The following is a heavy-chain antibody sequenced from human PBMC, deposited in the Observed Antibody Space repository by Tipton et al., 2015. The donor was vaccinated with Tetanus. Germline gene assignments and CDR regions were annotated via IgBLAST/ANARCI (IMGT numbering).Heavy chain of an antibody. D-gene: IGHD2-8*01. J-gene: IGHJ4*02. CDR3: ARGMVSWGIFPY. Sequence: LRLSCTVSGASISNNFFYWGWIRQPPGKGLEWIGYIYYSGSTNYNPSLKSRVTISVDTSKNQFSLKLSSVTAADTAVYYCARGMVSWGIFPYWGQGTLVTVSS. CDR2: IYYSGST. V-gene: IGHV4-61*05. CDR1: GASISNNFFY.